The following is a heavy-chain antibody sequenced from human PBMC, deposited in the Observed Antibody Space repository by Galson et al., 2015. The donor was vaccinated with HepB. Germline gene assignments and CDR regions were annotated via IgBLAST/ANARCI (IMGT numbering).Heavy chain of an antibody. CDR2: ISGDGRAR. Sequence: SLRLSCAASGFTFRSDWIHWVRQAPGKGLMWLSRISGDGRARTYADSVKGRFTISRDNAKNTAFLQMRSLRAEDTAVYYCTRGPYNTYRMFENWGQGALVIVSS. J-gene: IGHJ1*01. CDR3: TRGPYNTYRMFEN. D-gene: IGHD1-1*01. V-gene: IGHV3-74*01. CDR1: GFTFRSDW.